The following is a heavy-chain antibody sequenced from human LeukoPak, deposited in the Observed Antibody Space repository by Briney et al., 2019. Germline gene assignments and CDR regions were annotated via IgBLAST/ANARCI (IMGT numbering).Heavy chain of an antibody. CDR2: IKQDGSEK. J-gene: IGHJ4*02. Sequence: GGSLRLSCATSGFMFSNYWMTWVRQAPGKGLEWVANIKQDGSEKYYVDSVKGRFTISRDNAKNSLYLQMNSLRAEDTAVYYCASIVGATYFDYWGRGTLVTVSS. CDR3: ASIVGATYFDY. CDR1: GFMFSNYW. D-gene: IGHD1-26*01. V-gene: IGHV3-7*01.